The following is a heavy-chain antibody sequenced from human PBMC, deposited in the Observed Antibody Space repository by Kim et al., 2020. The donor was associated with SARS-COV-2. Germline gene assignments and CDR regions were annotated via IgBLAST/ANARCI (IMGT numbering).Heavy chain of an antibody. CDR2: VNAANGNT. D-gene: IGHD1-20*01. Sequence: ASVKVSCRASGYNFKRHAVQWVRQAPGQGLEWMGWVNAANGNTKYSQKFQGRLTFTRDTSASTAYMELSSLRSEDTAVYFCATLEGITGWGAGMDVWCQGTTVT. V-gene: IGHV1-3*01. CDR3: ATLEGITGWGAGMDV. J-gene: IGHJ6*02. CDR1: GYNFKRHA.